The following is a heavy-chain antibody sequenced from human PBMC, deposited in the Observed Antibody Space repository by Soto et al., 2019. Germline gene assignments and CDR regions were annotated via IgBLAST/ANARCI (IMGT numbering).Heavy chain of an antibody. CDR1: GFTFSSYA. CDR3: AKENGPYDFWTGYYYYYYYGMDV. V-gene: IGHV3-23*01. D-gene: IGHD3-3*01. CDR2: ISGSGGST. Sequence: GGSLRLSCAASGFTFSSYAMSWVRQSPGKGLEWVSAISGSGGSTYYADSVKGRFTISRDNSKNTLYLQMNSLRAEDTAVYYCAKENGPYDFWTGYYYYYYYGMDVWGQGTTVTVSS. J-gene: IGHJ6*02.